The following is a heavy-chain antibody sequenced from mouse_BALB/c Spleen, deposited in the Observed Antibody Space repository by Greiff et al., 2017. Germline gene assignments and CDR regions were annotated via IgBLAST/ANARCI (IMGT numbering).Heavy chain of an antibody. CDR1: GFTFSSYG. V-gene: IGHV5-6*01. CDR2: ISSGGSYT. D-gene: IGHD1-1*01. CDR3: VRPIYGSSYYYAMDY. Sequence: EVHLVESGGDLVKPGGSLKLSCAASGFTFSSYGMSWVRQTPDKRLEWVATISSGGSYTYYPDSVKGRFTISRDNAKNTLYLQMSSLKSEDTAMYYCVRPIYGSSYYYAMDYWGQGTSVTVSS. J-gene: IGHJ4*01.